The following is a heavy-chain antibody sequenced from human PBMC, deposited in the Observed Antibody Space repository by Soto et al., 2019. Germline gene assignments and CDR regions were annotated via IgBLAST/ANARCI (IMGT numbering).Heavy chain of an antibody. J-gene: IGHJ4*02. V-gene: IGHV4-4*02. CDR3: ASLVATIGYFDY. D-gene: IGHD5-12*01. CDR2: IYHSGST. CDR1: GGSISSSNW. Sequence: QVQLQESGPGLVKPSGTLSLTCAVSGGSISSSNWWSWVRQPPGKGLEWIGEIYHSGSTNYNPSLKSRVTISVDTSKNQFSLKLSSVTAADTAVYYCASLVATIGYFDYWGQGTLVTVSS.